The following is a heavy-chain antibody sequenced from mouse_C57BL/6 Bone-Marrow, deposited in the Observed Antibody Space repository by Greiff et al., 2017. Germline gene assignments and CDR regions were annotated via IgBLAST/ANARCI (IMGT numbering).Heavy chain of an antibody. CDR2: IDPENGDT. D-gene: IGHD2-4*01. CDR1: GFNIKDDY. Sequence: VQLQQSGAELVRPGASVKLSCTASGFNIKDDYMHWVKQRPEQGLEWIGWIDPENGDTEYASKFQGKATITADTSSNTAYLQLSSLTSEDTAVYYCTTVDYDYFDYWGQGTTRTVSS. CDR3: TTVDYDYFDY. V-gene: IGHV14-4*01. J-gene: IGHJ2*01.